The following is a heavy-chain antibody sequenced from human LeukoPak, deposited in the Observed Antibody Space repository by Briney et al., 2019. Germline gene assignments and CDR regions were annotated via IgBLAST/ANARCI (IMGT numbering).Heavy chain of an antibody. D-gene: IGHD3-10*01. CDR1: GFTFHSHE. V-gene: IGHV3-48*03. CDR3: ASASDIYGSGSYFNSLGDV. Sequence: GGSLRLSCAAPGFTFHSHEMNWVRQAPGKGLEWVSYISSSGSTIYYADSVKGRFTISRDNSKNTLYLQMNSLRAEDTAVCYCASASDIYGSGSYFNSLGDVGGKGTTVSISS. CDR2: ISSSGSTI. J-gene: IGHJ6*04.